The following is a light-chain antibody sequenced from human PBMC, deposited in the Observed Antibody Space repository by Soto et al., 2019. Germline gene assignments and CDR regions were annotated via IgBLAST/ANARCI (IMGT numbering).Light chain of an antibody. Sequence: DVVLTQTPLSSPVTLGQSASISCRSTQSLVDRDGDTYLSWLHQRPGQPPRLLIYKVSKRFSGVPDRFSGYGAGTDFTLEISRVEAEDVGLYYCMQVTHVPYTFGQGTKLEIK. CDR2: KVS. V-gene: IGKV2-24*01. CDR3: MQVTHVPYT. J-gene: IGKJ2*01. CDR1: QSLVDRDGDTY.